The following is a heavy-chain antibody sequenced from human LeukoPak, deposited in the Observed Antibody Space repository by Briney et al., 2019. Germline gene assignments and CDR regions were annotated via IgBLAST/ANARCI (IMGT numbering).Heavy chain of an antibody. V-gene: IGHV4-34*01. CDR3: ARGPGNYDFWSGYRSYYFDS. Sequence: SETLSLTCAAYGGSFSGYCWSWIRQPPGKGLEWIGEINQRGGTNYNSSLKSRVTISVDTSKNHFSLTLNSVTAADTAVYYCARGPGNYDFWSGYRSYYFDSWGQGALVTVSS. CDR2: INQRGGT. CDR1: GGSFSGYC. D-gene: IGHD3-3*01. J-gene: IGHJ4*02.